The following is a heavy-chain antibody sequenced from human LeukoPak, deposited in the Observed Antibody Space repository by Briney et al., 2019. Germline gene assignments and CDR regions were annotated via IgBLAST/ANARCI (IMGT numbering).Heavy chain of an antibody. CDR2: INYSGST. Sequence: SETLSLTCIVSGGSISSYYWSWIRQPPGKGLEWIGDINYSGSTTYNPSLTSWVTISVDTSKNQFSLKLNSVTAADTAVYYCARGRASSWSPFTYWGQGILVTVSS. CDR1: GGSISSYY. J-gene: IGHJ4*02. V-gene: IGHV4-59*01. CDR3: ARGRASSWSPFTY. D-gene: IGHD6-19*01.